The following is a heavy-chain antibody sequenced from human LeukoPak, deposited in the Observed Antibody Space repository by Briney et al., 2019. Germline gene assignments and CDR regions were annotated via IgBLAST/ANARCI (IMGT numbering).Heavy chain of an antibody. D-gene: IGHD2-15*01. CDR1: GFTFSNYN. V-gene: IGHV3-48*01. CDR2: ISSSRSTI. Sequence: GGSLRLSCAASGFTFSNYNMNWVRQAPGKGLEWVSYISSSRSTIYYADSVKGRFTISRDNAKNSLYLQMNSLRAEDTAVYYCARGGKSDCSGGTCYDYWGQGTLVTVSS. CDR3: ARGGKSDCSGGTCYDY. J-gene: IGHJ4*02.